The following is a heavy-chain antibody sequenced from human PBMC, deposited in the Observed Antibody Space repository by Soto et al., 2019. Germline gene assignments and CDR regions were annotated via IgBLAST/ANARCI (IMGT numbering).Heavy chain of an antibody. Sequence: GGSLRLSCAASGFTFSNYGMNWVRQAPGKGLEWVAGVSARGGDTSYADSVKGRFTISRDNSKDTLYLQMNSLRAEDTAVYYCAKSSGRAHSYGMDVWGHGTTVTV. D-gene: IGHD2-15*01. CDR3: AKSSGRAHSYGMDV. V-gene: IGHV3-23*01. J-gene: IGHJ6*02. CDR2: VSARGGDT. CDR1: GFTFSNYG.